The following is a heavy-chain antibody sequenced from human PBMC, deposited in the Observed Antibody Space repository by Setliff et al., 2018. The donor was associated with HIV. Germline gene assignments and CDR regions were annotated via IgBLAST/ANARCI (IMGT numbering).Heavy chain of an antibody. D-gene: IGHD5-12*01. CDR1: GDSVSSASYY. Sequence: PSETLSLTCTVSGDSVSSASYYWSWIRQPPGKGLEWIGYIYYSGTTKYNPSLKSRVTISVDTSKNQFSLNLNSVTAAATAVYYCARLGAEDFSDYDWVDYWGQGTLVTVSS. J-gene: IGHJ4*02. CDR3: ARLGAEDFSDYDWVDY. CDR2: IYYSGTT. V-gene: IGHV4-61*01.